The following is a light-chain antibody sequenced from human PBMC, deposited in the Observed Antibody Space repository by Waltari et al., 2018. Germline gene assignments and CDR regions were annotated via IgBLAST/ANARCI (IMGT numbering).Light chain of an antibody. J-gene: IGLJ2*01. CDR2: EAN. CDR1: SSDFGRFNL. CDR3: CSYAGASSVV. V-gene: IGLV2-23*01. Sequence: QSALTQPASVSGSPGQSITSSGTGTSSDFGRFNLTSWYQHPSGKPPKTMIYEANKRPSGVSNRFSGSKSGNTASLTISGLQAEDEADYYCCSYAGASSVVFVGGTKLTVL.